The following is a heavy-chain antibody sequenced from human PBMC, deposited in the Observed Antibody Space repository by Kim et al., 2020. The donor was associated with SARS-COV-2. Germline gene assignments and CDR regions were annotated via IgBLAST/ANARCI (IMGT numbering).Heavy chain of an antibody. V-gene: IGHV3-21*01. CDR3: ARAYSSGWAYFDY. CDR2: ISSSISYI. CDR1: GFTFSSYS. J-gene: IGHJ4*02. D-gene: IGHD6-19*01. Sequence: VGSLRLSCAAYGFTFSSYSINWVRQAPGKGLAWVSSISSSISYIYYADSVKDRFTISRDNAKKLLYLQMNSQRAEDTAVYYCARAYSSGWAYFDYWGQGTLVTVSS.